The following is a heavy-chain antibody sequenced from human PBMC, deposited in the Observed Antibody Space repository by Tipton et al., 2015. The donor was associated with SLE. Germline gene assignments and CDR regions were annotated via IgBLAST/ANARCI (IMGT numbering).Heavy chain of an antibody. Sequence: TLSLTCTVSGGSINSRYWSWIRQPSGKGLEWIGYFYGGSTSYNPSLRGRVTISGDTSKNQFSLTLNSVTAADTAVYFCARQPYYESPFDYWGQGTLVTVSS. J-gene: IGHJ4*02. CDR1: GGSINSRY. D-gene: IGHD3-22*01. V-gene: IGHV4-59*08. CDR3: ARQPYYESPFDY. CDR2: FYGGST.